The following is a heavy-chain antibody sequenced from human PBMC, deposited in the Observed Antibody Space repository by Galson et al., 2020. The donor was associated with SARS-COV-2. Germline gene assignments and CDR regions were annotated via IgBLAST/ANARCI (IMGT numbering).Heavy chain of an antibody. CDR3: ARDPCPYYEVGCCYNSYYFYGMDA. Sequence: SLKISSTASGFTSSTYAMHWVHQAPGKRLEWVAVITYDGNNHYYEDSVKGRFTISRDNSKNTLYLQMNSLRAEDTAVYYCARDPCPYYEVGCCYNSYYFYGMDAWGQGTSVTVSS. V-gene: IGHV3-30-3*01. J-gene: IGHJ6*02. CDR1: GFTSSTYA. CDR2: ITYDGNNH. D-gene: IGHD3-3*01.